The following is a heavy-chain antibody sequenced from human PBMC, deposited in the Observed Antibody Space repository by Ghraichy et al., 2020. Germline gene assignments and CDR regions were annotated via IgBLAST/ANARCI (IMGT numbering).Heavy chain of an antibody. D-gene: IGHD6-19*01. CDR2: LSAYNGNT. CDR1: GYTFTSYG. V-gene: IGHV1-18*01. CDR3: AIAVAVAAHAVDY. J-gene: IGHJ4*02. Sequence: ASVKVSCKASGYTFTSYGIRWARQAPGQGLEWMGWLSAYNGNTNYAQMLQGRVTMTTDTSTSTAYMELRSLRSDDTTVYYCAIAVAVAAHAVDYWGQGTLVTVSS.